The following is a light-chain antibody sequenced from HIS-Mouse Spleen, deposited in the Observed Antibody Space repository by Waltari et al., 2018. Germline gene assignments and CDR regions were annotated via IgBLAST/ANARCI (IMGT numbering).Light chain of an antibody. J-gene: IGLJ2*01. CDR2: SGS. CDR3: CSYAGSSTLV. CDR1: SSDVGSYNL. Sequence: QSALTQPASVSGSPGQSITISCTGTSSDVGSYNLVSWYQQHPGKAPKLMIYSGSKRPSGVSNRFSGSKSGNTASLTISGLQAEDEADYYCCSYAGSSTLVFGGGTKLTVL. V-gene: IGLV2-23*01.